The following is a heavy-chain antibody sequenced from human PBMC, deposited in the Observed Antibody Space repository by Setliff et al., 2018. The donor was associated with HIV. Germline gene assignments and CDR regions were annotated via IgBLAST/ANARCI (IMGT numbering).Heavy chain of an antibody. V-gene: IGHV1-18*01. Sequence: ASVEVSSPASGYTFTSYGVPWGRQAPGQGLEWMGWITVYNGNTNYAQKLQGRVTMTTDTNTSTPYMELRSLRSDDTAVYYCARVYCCGGSCFTFDFWGQGTLVTVSS. CDR1: GYTFTSYG. CDR3: ARVYCCGGSCFTFDF. J-gene: IGHJ4*02. D-gene: IGHD2-15*01. CDR2: ITVYNGNT.